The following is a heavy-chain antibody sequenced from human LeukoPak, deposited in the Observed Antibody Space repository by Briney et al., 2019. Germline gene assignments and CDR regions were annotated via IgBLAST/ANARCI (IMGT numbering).Heavy chain of an antibody. CDR1: GGSISSGSYY. CDR3: AGVSIAAAGPPDY. V-gene: IGHV4-61*02. CDR2: IYTSGST. J-gene: IGHJ4*02. Sequence: PSQTLSLTCTVSGGSISSGSYYWSWIRQPAGKGLEWIGRIYTSGSTNYNPSLKSRVTISVDTSKNQFSLKLSSVTAADTAVYYCAGVSIAAAGPPDYWGQGTLVTVSS. D-gene: IGHD6-13*01.